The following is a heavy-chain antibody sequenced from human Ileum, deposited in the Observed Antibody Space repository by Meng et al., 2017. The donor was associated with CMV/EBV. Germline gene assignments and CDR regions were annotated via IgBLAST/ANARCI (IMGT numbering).Heavy chain of an antibody. V-gene: IGHV3-23*03. CDR1: GFNFSGYV. CDR3: AREGRWTVAGSLDF. Sequence: SGFNFSGYVMGWGREAPGKGVGWVSVIFAGASGTYYAESVKGRFTISRDNAKSSLTLQMNSLRAEDTAVYYCAREGRWTVAGSLDFWGQGTLVTVSS. D-gene: IGHD6-19*01. J-gene: IGHJ4*02. CDR2: IFAGASGT.